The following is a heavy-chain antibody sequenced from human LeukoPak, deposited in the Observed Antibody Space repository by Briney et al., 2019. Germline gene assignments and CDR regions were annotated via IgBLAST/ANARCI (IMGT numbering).Heavy chain of an antibody. V-gene: IGHV4-59*06. CDR3: ARHRPLGEAFDI. CDR1: GGSISSHY. CDR2: IYYSGST. J-gene: IGHJ3*02. Sequence: PSETLSLTCTVSGGSISSHYWSWIRQPPGKGLEWIGYIYYSGSTYYNPSLKSRVTISVDTSKNQFSLKLSSVTAADTAVYYCARHRPLGEAFDIWGQGTMVTVSS.